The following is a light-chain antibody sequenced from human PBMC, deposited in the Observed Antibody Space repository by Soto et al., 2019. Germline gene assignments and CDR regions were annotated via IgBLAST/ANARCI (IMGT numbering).Light chain of an antibody. Sequence: QSALTQPASVSGSPGQSITISCTGTSSDVGGYNYVSWYQQPPGKAPTLMIYEVNNRPSGVSNRFSGSKSGNTASLTISGLQAEDEAEYYCSLYTTASTYVFGTGTKVTVL. CDR1: SSDVGGYNY. CDR3: SLYTTASTYV. V-gene: IGLV2-14*01. J-gene: IGLJ1*01. CDR2: EVN.